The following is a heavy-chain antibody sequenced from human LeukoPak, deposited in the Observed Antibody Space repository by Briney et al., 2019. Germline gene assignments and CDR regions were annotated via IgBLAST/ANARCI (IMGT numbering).Heavy chain of an antibody. J-gene: IGHJ4*02. Sequence: PGGSLRLSCAASGFTVSNSYMSWVRQAPGKGLEWVSVIYSGGSTDYADSVKGRFTISRDNSENTLYLQMNSLRAEDTAVYYCARQSSNDFWKAGLFDYWGQGTLVTVS. D-gene: IGHD3-3*01. CDR3: ARQSSNDFWKAGLFDY. CDR2: IYSGGST. V-gene: IGHV3-53*01. CDR1: GFTVSNSY.